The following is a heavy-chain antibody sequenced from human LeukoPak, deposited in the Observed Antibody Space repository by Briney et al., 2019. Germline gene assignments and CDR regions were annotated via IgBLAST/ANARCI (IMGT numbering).Heavy chain of an antibody. J-gene: IGHJ4*02. CDR3: ARDHVVAANDY. V-gene: IGHV3-53*01. D-gene: IGHD2-15*01. CDR2: IKSDGNT. Sequence: PGGSLRLSCAASGFNVRSNSMSRVRQAPGKGLEWVSLIKSDGNTYYADSVKGRFTISRDNAKNSLYLQMNSLRAEDTAVYYCARDHVVAANDYWGQGILVTVSS. CDR1: GFNVRSNS.